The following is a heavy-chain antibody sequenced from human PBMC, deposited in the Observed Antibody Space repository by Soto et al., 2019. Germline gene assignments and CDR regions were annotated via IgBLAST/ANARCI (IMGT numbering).Heavy chain of an antibody. V-gene: IGHV3-74*01. CDR1: GFTCSYYW. CDR2: IHSDGSST. J-gene: IGHJ3*01. CDR3: ARGDRGAFDL. D-gene: IGHD1-26*01. Sequence: EVPLLESGGGLVQPGESLRLSCAASGFTCSYYWMHWVRRVPGMGLVWVSRIHSDGSSTTYADSVKGRFTISRDNARNTVYLQMHSLRAEDTAVYYCARGDRGAFDLWGQGTVVTVSS.